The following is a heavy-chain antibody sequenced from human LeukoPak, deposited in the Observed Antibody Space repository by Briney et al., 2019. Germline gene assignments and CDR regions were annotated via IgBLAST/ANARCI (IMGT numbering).Heavy chain of an antibody. V-gene: IGHV3-30*04. CDR1: GFTFSSYA. J-gene: IGHJ4*02. CDR2: ISYDGSNK. D-gene: IGHD3-22*01. CDR3: AKPPWPVVVIYQGNYFDY. Sequence: GGSLRLSCAASGFTFSSYAMHWVRQAPGKGLEWVAVISYDGSNKYYADSVKGRFTISRDNSKNTLYLQMNSLRAEDTAVYYCAKPPWPVVVIYQGNYFDYWAREPWSPSPQ.